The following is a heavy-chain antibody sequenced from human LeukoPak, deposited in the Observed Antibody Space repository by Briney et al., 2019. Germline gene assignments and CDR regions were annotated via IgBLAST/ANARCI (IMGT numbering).Heavy chain of an antibody. V-gene: IGHV1-3*04. J-gene: IGHJ4*02. Sequence: GASVKVSCKASGYTFTDYAMHWVRQAPGERLEWMGWINTGKGNTKYSQKFQGRVTITMDTSASTAYMELSSLRSEDTAVYYCARDRWWEPTDFSFDYWGQGTLVTVSS. CDR2: INTGKGNT. CDR1: GYTFTDYA. CDR3: ARDRWWEPTDFSFDY. D-gene: IGHD1-26*01.